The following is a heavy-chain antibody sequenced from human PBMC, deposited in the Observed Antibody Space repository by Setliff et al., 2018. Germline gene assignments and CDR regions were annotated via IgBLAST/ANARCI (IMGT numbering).Heavy chain of an antibody. CDR3: AGGYAARVGFGNWFDP. V-gene: IGHV4-39*07. CDR1: GGSISTTNYF. Sequence: PSETLSLTCTVSGGSISTTNYFWGWIRQPPGGGREWIGILYYTGATYYNPSLKIRVTISVDTPNNQFSLKLSSVTAADAAVFYCAGGYAARVGFGNWFDPWGQGPLVTVSS. D-gene: IGHD6-6*01. J-gene: IGHJ5*02. CDR2: LYYTGAT.